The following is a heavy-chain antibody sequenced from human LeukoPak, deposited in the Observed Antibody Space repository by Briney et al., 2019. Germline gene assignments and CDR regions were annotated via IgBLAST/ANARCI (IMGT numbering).Heavy chain of an antibody. Sequence: SETLSLTCTVSGGSIRGYYWSWIRQPAGKGLEWIGRIYTSGSTNYNPSLKSRVTMSVDTSKNQFSLKLSSVTAADTAVYYCARDATYYDFWSGYSPNWFDPWGQGTLVTVSS. CDR3: ARDATYYDFWSGYSPNWFDP. V-gene: IGHV4-4*07. CDR2: IYTSGST. D-gene: IGHD3-3*01. CDR1: GGSIRGYY. J-gene: IGHJ5*02.